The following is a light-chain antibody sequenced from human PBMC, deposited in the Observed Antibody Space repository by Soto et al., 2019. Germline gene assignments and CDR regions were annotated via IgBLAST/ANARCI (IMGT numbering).Light chain of an antibody. CDR2: DAS. Sequence: ENVLTQSPATLSLSPGEGATLSCRASQSINTYLAWYQQKPGQAPRLLIYDASKRATGIPARFSGSGSGTNFTLTISSLEPEDFAVYYCQQYGSSPLTFGGGTKVDIK. CDR1: QSINTY. J-gene: IGKJ4*01. CDR3: QQYGSSPLT. V-gene: IGKV3-20*01.